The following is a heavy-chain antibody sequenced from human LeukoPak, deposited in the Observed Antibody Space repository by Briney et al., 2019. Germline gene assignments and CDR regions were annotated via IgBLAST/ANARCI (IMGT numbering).Heavy chain of an antibody. J-gene: IGHJ4*02. D-gene: IGHD2-21*02. CDR1: GGSFSGYY. V-gene: IGHV4-34*01. CDR3: ARRRVVTASFDY. CDR2: INHSGST. Sequence: SETLSLTCAVYGGSFSGYYWGWIRQPPGKGLEWIGEINHSGSTNYNPSLKSRVTISVDTSKNQFSLKLSSVTAADTAVYYCARRRVVTASFDYWGQGTLVTVSS.